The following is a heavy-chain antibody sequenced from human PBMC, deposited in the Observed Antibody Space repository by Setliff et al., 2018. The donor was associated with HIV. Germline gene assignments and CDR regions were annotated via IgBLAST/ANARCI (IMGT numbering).Heavy chain of an antibody. CDR2: IYYSGST. J-gene: IGHJ5*02. CDR1: GGSISNSRYY. D-gene: IGHD3-22*01. CDR3: ASRVYYYDSSGYLREEGFDP. V-gene: IGHV4-39*01. Sequence: ETLSLTCTVSGGSISNSRYYWSWIRQPPGKGLEWIGSIYYSGSTYYNPSLKSRVIISVDTSKNQFSLKLSSVTAADAAVYYCASRVYYYDSSGYLREEGFDPWGQGTLVTVSS.